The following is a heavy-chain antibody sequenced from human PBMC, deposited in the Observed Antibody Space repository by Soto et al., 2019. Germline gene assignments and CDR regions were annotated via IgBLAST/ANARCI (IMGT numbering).Heavy chain of an antibody. CDR2: ILHSGNI. D-gene: IGHD2-2*01. J-gene: IGHJ3*02. V-gene: IGHV4-34*12. CDR1: GGVFSGYY. CDR3: HHSTAFRKWAFDI. Sequence: SETLSLNCAVYGGVFSGYYWSWIRQSPGKRLGCIGEILHSGNIYCRLSRKGRLTISVDTSKNQFSLNLTSVTAADTAVYFCHHSTAFRKWAFDIWGPGTTVTVSS.